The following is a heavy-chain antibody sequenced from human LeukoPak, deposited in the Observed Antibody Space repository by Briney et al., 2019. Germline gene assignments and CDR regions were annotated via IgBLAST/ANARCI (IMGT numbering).Heavy chain of an antibody. V-gene: IGHV1-69*01. D-gene: IGHD2-2*01. J-gene: IGHJ4*02. CDR1: GGTFSSYA. CDR3: ARTLYCSSTSCYSRGYYDL. CDR2: IIPIFGTA. Sequence: ASVKVSCKASGGTFSSYAIRWVRQAPGQGLEWMGGIIPIFGTANYAQKCQGRVTITADESTSTAYMELSSLRSEDTAVYYCARTLYCSSTSCYSRGYYDLWGQGTLVTVSS.